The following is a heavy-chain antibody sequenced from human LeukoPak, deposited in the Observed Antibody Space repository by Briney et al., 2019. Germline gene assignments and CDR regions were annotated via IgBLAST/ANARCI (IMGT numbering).Heavy chain of an antibody. CDR1: GFTFSDYY. V-gene: IGHV3-11*01. CDR3: ARTSKDGITMVRGVF. J-gene: IGHJ4*02. CDR2: ISSSGSTI. Sequence: GGSLRLFCAASGFTFSDYYMRWIRQSRGKGLEWVSYISSSGSTIYYADSVKGRFTISRDNAKNSLYLQMNSLRAEDTAVYYCARTSKDGITMVRGVFWGQGTLVTVSS. D-gene: IGHD3-10*01.